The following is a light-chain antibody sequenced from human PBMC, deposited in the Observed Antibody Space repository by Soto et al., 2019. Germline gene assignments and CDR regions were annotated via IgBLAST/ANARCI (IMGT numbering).Light chain of an antibody. V-gene: IGKV3-11*01. CDR2: EAS. Sequence: EIVLTQSPATLSLSPGERSTLSCMASQSVSSYLAWYQQKPGQAPRLLIYEASNRATGIPARFSGSGSGTDFTLTINSLEPEDFAVYYCQQRSNGPTWTFGQGTKVDI. CDR1: QSVSSY. CDR3: QQRSNGPTWT. J-gene: IGKJ1*01.